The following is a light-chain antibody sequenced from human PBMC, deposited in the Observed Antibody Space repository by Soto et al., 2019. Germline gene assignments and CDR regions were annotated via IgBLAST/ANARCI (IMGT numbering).Light chain of an antibody. CDR2: GNS. Sequence: QSVLTQPPSVSGAPGQRVTISCTGSSSNIGAGYDVHWYQQLPGTAPKLLIYGNSNRPSGVPDRFSGSKSGTSASLAITGVQAEDEADYYCQSYDSSRWVFGGGTKLTVL. V-gene: IGLV1-40*01. J-gene: IGLJ3*02. CDR3: QSYDSSRWV. CDR1: SSNIGAGYD.